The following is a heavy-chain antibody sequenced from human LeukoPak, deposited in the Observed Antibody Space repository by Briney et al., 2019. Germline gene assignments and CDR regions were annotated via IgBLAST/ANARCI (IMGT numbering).Heavy chain of an antibody. CDR1: GFTFSSYD. CDR3: AREEPAAGPQTNYYYYYGMDV. Sequence: GGSLRLSCAASGFTFSSYDMHWVRQATGKGLEWVSAIGTAGDTYYPGSVKGRFTISRDNAKNSLYLQMNSLRAEDTAVYYCAREEPAAGPQTNYYYYYGMDVWGQGTTVTVSS. J-gene: IGHJ6*02. CDR2: IGTAGDT. V-gene: IGHV3-13*01. D-gene: IGHD6-13*01.